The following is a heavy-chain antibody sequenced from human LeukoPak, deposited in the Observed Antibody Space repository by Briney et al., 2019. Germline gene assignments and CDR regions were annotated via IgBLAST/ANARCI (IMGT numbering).Heavy chain of an antibody. CDR2: IKQDGSEK. D-gene: IGHD6-19*01. CDR1: GFTFSTYW. Sequence: GGSLRLSCAASGFTFSTYWMSWVRQAPGKGLEWVANIKQDGSEKYYVDSLKGRFTISRDNAKNSLYLQMNSLRVEDTAVYYCARERYLEIAVAGTIFDYWGQGTQVTVSS. V-gene: IGHV3-7*01. J-gene: IGHJ4*02. CDR3: ARERYLEIAVAGTIFDY.